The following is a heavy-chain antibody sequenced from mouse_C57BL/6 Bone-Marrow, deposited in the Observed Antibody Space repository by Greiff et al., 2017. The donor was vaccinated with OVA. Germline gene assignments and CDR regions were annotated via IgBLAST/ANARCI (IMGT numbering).Heavy chain of an antibody. Sequence: EVHLVESGGGLVKPGGSLKLSCAASGFTFSDYGMHWVRQAPEKGLEWVAYISSGSSTIYYADTVKGRFTISRDNAKNTLFLQMTSLRSEDTAMYYCARDGYYSSYYAMDYWGQGTSVTVSS. J-gene: IGHJ4*01. CDR1: GFTFSDYG. V-gene: IGHV5-17*01. D-gene: IGHD2-3*01. CDR3: ARDGYYSSYYAMDY. CDR2: ISSGSSTI.